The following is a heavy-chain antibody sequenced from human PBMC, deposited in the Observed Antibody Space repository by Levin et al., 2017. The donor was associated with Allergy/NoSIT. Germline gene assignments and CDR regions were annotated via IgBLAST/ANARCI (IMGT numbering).Heavy chain of an antibody. V-gene: IGHV4-59*08. CDR1: SGSIRNSH. D-gene: IGHD3-10*01. Sequence: SQTLSLPCSVSSGSIRNSHWSWIRQSPAEGLEWIGHISNSGNTNYNPSLTSRVTISLDTSKSQISLRLSTVTAADTAVYYCARHVYIDGSPFDHWGQGTLVAVSS. CDR3: ARHVYIDGSPFDH. CDR2: ISNSGNT. J-gene: IGHJ4*02.